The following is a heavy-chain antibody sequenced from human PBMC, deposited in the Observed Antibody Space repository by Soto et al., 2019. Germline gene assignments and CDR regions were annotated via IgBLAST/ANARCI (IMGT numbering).Heavy chain of an antibody. CDR2: TRSNGGDT. CDR3: AKSRYCSAGSCYRNDY. J-gene: IGHJ4*02. V-gene: IGHV3-23*01. Sequence: EVQLLGSGGGLVQPGGPLRFSCAGSGFTFGTYAMNWVRQPPERGLEWVSATRSNGGDTFYADPVRGRFTISRDNSKNIVYLQMNSLRADDTALYYCAKSRYCSAGSCYRNDYWGQGTLVTVAS. CDR1: GFTFGTYA. D-gene: IGHD2-15*01.